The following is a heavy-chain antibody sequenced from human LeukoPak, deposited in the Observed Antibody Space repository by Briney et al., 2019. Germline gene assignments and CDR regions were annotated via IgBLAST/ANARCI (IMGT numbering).Heavy chain of an antibody. D-gene: IGHD5-18*01. CDR2: IYYSGST. CDR1: GGSISSGGYY. CDR3: ASFGIQLWYSPFDY. J-gene: IGHJ4*02. V-gene: IGHV4-39*07. Sequence: PSETLSLTCTVSGGSISSGGYYWGWIRQPPGKGLEWIGSIYYSGSTYYNPSLKSRVTISVDTSKNQFSLKLSSVTAADTAVYYCASFGIQLWYSPFDYWGQGTLVTVSS.